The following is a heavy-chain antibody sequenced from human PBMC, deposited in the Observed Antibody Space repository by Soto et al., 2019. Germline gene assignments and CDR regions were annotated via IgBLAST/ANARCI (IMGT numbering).Heavy chain of an antibody. CDR2: ISYDGSGK. D-gene: IGHD5-18*01. V-gene: IGHV3-30*18. CDR3: AKDRGYSYGTFYYYGMDV. CDR1: GFTFNTYG. J-gene: IGHJ6*02. Sequence: GESLKISCAASGFTFNTYGMHWVRQAPGKGLEWVAVISYDGSGKYYADSVKGRFTISRDNSKTTLYLQMNSLRAEDTAVYYCAKDRGYSYGTFYYYGMDVWGQGTTVTVSS.